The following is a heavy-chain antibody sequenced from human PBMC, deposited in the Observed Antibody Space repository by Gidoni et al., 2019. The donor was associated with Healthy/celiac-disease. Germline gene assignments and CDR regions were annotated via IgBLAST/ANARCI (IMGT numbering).Heavy chain of an antibody. Sequence: QVQLVESGGGVVQPGRSLRLSCAASGFTFSSYGMHWVRQAPGKGLEWVAVISYDGSNKYYADSVKGRFTISRDNSKNTLYLQMNSLRAEDTAVYYCAKEPRGGIQDPPDYWGQGTLVTVSS. CDR1: GFTFSSYG. CDR2: ISYDGSNK. J-gene: IGHJ4*02. V-gene: IGHV3-30*18. CDR3: AKEPRGGIQDPPDY. D-gene: IGHD2-15*01.